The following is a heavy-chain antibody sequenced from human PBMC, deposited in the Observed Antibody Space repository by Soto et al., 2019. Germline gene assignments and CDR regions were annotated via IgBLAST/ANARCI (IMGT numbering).Heavy chain of an antibody. CDR2: IKSKTDGGTT. J-gene: IGHJ6*03. CDR3: TTDRGRCSSTSCPHFYYYMDV. V-gene: IGHV3-15*01. D-gene: IGHD2-2*01. CDR1: GFTFSNAW. Sequence: GGSLRLSCAASGFTFSNAWMSWVHQAPGKGLEWVGRIKSKTDGGTTDYAAPVKGRFTISRDDSKNTLYLQMNSLKTEDTAVYYCTTDRGRCSSTSCPHFYYYMDVWGKGTTVTVSS.